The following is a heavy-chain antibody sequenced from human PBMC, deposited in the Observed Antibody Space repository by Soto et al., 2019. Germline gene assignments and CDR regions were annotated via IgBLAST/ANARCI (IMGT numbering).Heavy chain of an antibody. V-gene: IGHV3-21*06. CDR2: LSSSSSSK. J-gene: IGHJ4*02. CDR3: ARDPFDCGDACSSNY. CDR1: GFTFSKYR. D-gene: IGHD2-21*02. Sequence: EVQLVESGGGLVKPGGSLRLSCAASGFTFSKYRMNWVRQAPGKGLEWVSYLSSSSSSKFYADSVKDRFTISRDNAKSLLYLQMNSLIAEYTAVYYCARDPFDCGDACSSNYWGQGTRVTVSS.